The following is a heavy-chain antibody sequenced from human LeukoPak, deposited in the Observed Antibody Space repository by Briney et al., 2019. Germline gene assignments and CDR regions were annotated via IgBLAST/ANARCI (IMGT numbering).Heavy chain of an antibody. CDR2: VSGADGMT. CDR1: GFTFSDYA. Sequence: GGSLRLSCAASGFTFSDYAISWVRPVPRKVLEWVSGVSGADGMTYYADSVKGRSTISRDNSKNTLYLQMHSLRAADTALYYCAKDQRPDSGYDIDSWGQGTLVTVSS. CDR3: AKDQRPDSGYDIDS. V-gene: IGHV3-23*01. D-gene: IGHD5-12*01. J-gene: IGHJ4*02.